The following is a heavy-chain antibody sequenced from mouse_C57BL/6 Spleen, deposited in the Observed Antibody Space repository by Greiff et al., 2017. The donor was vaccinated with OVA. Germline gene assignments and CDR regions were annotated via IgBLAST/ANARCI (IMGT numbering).Heavy chain of an antibody. CDR1: GFTFSNYW. CDR3: TGTGRGYFDY. Sequence: DVMLVESGGGLVQPGGSMKLSCVASGFTFSNYWMNWVRQSPEKGLEWVAQIRLKSDNYATHYAESVKGRFTISRDDSKSSVYLQMNNLRAEDTGIYYCTGTGRGYFDYWGQGTTLTVSS. D-gene: IGHD4-1*01. V-gene: IGHV6-3*01. J-gene: IGHJ2*01. CDR2: IRLKSDNYAT.